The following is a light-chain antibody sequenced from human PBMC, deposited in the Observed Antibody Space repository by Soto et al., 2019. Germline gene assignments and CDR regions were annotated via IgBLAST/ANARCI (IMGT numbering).Light chain of an antibody. J-gene: IGKJ1*01. CDR2: AAS. CDR3: QQYYSYPQT. CDR1: QGISSY. V-gene: IGKV1-8*01. Sequence: AIRMTQSPSSFSASTGDRVTITCRASQGISSYLAWYQQKPGKAPKLLIYAASTVQSGVPSRFSGGGSGTDFSLTISCLQSEEFATYYCQQYYSYPQTFGQGTKVEI.